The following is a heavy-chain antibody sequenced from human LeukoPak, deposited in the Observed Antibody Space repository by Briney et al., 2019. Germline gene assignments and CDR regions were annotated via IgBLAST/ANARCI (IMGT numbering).Heavy chain of an antibody. CDR3: ARGNSYVIAAAGTWDV. CDR1: GDSVSSNSAA. V-gene: IGHV6-1*01. Sequence: SQTLSLTCAISGDSVSSNSAAWNWIRQSPSRVLEWLGRTYYRSKWYNDYAVSVKSRITINPDTSKNQFSLQLNSVTPEDTAVYYCARGNSYVIAAAGTWDVWGKGTTVTVSS. CDR2: TYYRSKWYN. D-gene: IGHD6-13*01. J-gene: IGHJ6*04.